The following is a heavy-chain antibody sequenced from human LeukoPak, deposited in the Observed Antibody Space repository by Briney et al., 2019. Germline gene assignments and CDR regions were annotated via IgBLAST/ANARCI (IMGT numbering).Heavy chain of an antibody. CDR1: GFTFCDYY. Sequence: GGSLRLFCAASGFTFCDYYIIWMGQAPGKGLEWASYISSSGGTIYYAGSVKGRFTISRDNAKNSLYLQMNSLRAEDTAVYYCARESYGSEVGYFDYWGQGTLVTVSS. V-gene: IGHV3-11*01. CDR3: ARESYGSEVGYFDY. D-gene: IGHD3-10*01. CDR2: ISSSGGTI. J-gene: IGHJ4*02.